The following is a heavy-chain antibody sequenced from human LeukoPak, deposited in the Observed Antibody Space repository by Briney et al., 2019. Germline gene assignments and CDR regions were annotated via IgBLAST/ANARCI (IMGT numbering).Heavy chain of an antibody. V-gene: IGHV3-23*01. Sequence: GESLRLSCAASGFTFSSYAMSWVRQAPGKGLEWVSAIGGSGANTYYADSVRGRFTISRDNSKNSLYLQMSSLRAEDTAVYYCAKQSGPQGYWGQGTLVTVSS. CDR2: IGGSGANT. J-gene: IGHJ4*02. CDR1: GFTFSSYA. CDR3: AKQSGPQGY.